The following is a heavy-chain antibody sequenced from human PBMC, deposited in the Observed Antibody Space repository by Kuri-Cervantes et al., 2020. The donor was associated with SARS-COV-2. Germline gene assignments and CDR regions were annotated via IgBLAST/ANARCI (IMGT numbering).Heavy chain of an antibody. V-gene: IGHV4-59*01. J-gene: IGHJ6*02. CDR2: IYYSGST. D-gene: IGHD4-11*01. CDR3: ARALYSNYEVYYYYGMDV. Sequence: ESLKISCAASGFTFSSYAMSWVRQAPGKGLEWIGYIYYSGSTNYNPSLKSRVTISVDTSKNQFSLKLSSVTAADTAVYYCARALYSNYEVYYYYGMDVWGQGTTVTVYS. CDR1: GFTFSSYA.